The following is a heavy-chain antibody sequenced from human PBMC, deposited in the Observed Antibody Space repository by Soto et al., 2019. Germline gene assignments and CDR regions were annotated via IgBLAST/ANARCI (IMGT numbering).Heavy chain of an antibody. CDR1: GFTFSSYG. V-gene: IGHV3-30*18. Sequence: GGSLRLSXAASGFTFSSYGMHWVRQAPGKGLEWVAVISYDGSNKYYADSVKGRFTISRDNSKNTLYLQMNSLRAEDTAVYYCAKGLSWIQLWPTFDYWGQGTLVTVSS. CDR2: ISYDGSNK. J-gene: IGHJ4*02. CDR3: AKGLSWIQLWPTFDY. D-gene: IGHD5-18*01.